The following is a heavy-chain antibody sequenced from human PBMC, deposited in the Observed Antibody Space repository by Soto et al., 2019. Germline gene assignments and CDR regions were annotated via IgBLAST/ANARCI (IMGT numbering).Heavy chain of an antibody. CDR2: IYYSGST. CDR3: ARAPYYYTSGSSWGNFDY. CDR1: GDSMKSGDYY. D-gene: IGHD3-10*01. Sequence: PSETLSLTCTVSGDSMKSGDYYWNWIRQPPGKGLEWIGYIYYSGSTYYNPSLKSRVTISVDTSKNQFSLNLTSVTAADTAVYFCARAPYYYTSGSSWGNFDYWGQGTLVT. J-gene: IGHJ4*02. V-gene: IGHV4-30-4*01.